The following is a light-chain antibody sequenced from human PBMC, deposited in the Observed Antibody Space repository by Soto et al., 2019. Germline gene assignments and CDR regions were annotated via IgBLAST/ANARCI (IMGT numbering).Light chain of an antibody. Sequence: QLVLTQSPSASASLGASVKLTCTLSSGHSNYAIAWHQQQPEKGPRYLMNVNSGGSHIKGDGIPDRFSGSSSGAERYLFISSLQSEDEADYYCQTWGTGSASGVFGGGTQLTVL. V-gene: IGLV4-69*01. J-gene: IGLJ7*01. CDR3: QTWGTGSASGV. CDR2: VNSGGSH. CDR1: SGHSNYA.